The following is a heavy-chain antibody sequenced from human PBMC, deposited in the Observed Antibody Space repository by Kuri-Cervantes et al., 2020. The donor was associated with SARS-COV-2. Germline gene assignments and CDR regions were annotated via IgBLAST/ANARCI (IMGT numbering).Heavy chain of an antibody. Sequence: SVKVSCKASGGTFSSYTISWVRQAPGQGLEWMGGIIPIFGTANYAQKFQGRLTIKTDKSTTTVYMEVSSLKSEDTAVYYCARGGTTTSPRGTNYFYVDVWGKGTAVTVSS. CDR2: IIPIFGTA. J-gene: IGHJ6*03. D-gene: IGHD1-26*01. CDR1: GGTFSSYT. CDR3: ARGGTTTSPRGTNYFYVDV. V-gene: IGHV1-69*05.